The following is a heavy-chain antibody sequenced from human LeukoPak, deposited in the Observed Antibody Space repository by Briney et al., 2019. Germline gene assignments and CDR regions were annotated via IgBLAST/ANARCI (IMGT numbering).Heavy chain of an antibody. CDR2: ISGSGGST. CDR1: GFTFSSYA. D-gene: IGHD3-16*02. Sequence: HRGGSLRLSCAASGFTFSSYAMSWVRQAPGKGLEWVSAISGSGGSTYYADSVKGRFTISRDNSKNTLYLQMNSLRAEDTAVYYCAKFKKGRTMITFGGVIASPPYFDYWGQGTLVTVSS. J-gene: IGHJ4*02. CDR3: AKFKKGRTMITFGGVIASPPYFDY. V-gene: IGHV3-23*01.